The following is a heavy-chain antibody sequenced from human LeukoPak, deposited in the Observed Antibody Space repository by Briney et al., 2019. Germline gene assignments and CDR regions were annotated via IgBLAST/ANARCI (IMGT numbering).Heavy chain of an antibody. V-gene: IGHV5-51*01. CDR2: IYPGDSDT. Sequence: GESLKISCKGSGYSFTSYWIGRVRQMPGKGLEWMGIIYPGDSDTRYSPSFQGQVTISADKSISTAYLQWSSLKASDTAMYYCARTWLAGYSSGWYNWFDPWGQGTLVTVSS. CDR3: ARTWLAGYSSGWYNWFDP. D-gene: IGHD6-19*01. J-gene: IGHJ5*02. CDR1: GYSFTSYW.